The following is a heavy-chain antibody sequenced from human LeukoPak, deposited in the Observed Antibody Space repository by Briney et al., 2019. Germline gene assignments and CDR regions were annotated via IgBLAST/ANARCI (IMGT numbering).Heavy chain of an antibody. CDR2: ISSSSSYI. CDR3: AREGGGINSGFDY. V-gene: IGHV3-21*01. Sequence: PGGSLRLSCAASGFTFSSYSMTWVRQAPGKGLEWVSSISSSSSYIYYADSVKGRFTISRDNAKNSLYLQMNSLRAEDTAVYYCAREGGGINSGFDYWGQGTLVTVSS. D-gene: IGHD1-26*01. CDR1: GFTFSSYS. J-gene: IGHJ4*02.